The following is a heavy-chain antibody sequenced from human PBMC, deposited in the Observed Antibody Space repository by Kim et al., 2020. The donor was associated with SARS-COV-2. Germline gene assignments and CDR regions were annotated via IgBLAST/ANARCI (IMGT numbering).Heavy chain of an antibody. D-gene: IGHD3-3*01. V-gene: IGHV4-39*07. Sequence: SRVTISVDTSKSQFSLKLSSVTAADTAVYYCARDRVTIFGVVIMGGWFDPWGQGTLVTVSS. CDR3: ARDRVTIFGVVIMGGWFDP. J-gene: IGHJ5*02.